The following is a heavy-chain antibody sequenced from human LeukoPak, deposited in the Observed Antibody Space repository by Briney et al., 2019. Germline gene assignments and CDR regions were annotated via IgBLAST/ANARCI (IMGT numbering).Heavy chain of an antibody. CDR2: IRSSNSTI. Sequence: GGSLRLSCAASGFIFISYSMNWVRQAPGKGLEWVSYIRSSNSTIYYADSVKGRFTISRDNAKNSLFLQMNSLRAEDTAVYYCASPVNWGTFDYWGQGTLVTVSS. V-gene: IGHV3-48*01. CDR3: ASPVNWGTFDY. D-gene: IGHD7-27*01. CDR1: GFIFISYS. J-gene: IGHJ4*02.